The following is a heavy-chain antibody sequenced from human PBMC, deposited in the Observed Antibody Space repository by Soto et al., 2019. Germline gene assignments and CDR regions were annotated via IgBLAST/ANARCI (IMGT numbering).Heavy chain of an antibody. CDR3: AHAGDFDLLSFDR. J-gene: IGHJ4*02. Sequence: QITLKESGRPLVRPAQSLTLTCAFSGFSLTTTRMGVAWIRQPPGKALEWLALIYWDDDKRYSPSLKNRLTVSKGSSTNRVVLTINNISPDATGTYFYAHAGDFDLLSFDRWGPGTLVTVSS. V-gene: IGHV2-5*02. D-gene: IGHD2-15*01. CDR2: IYWDDDK. CDR1: GFSLTTTRMG.